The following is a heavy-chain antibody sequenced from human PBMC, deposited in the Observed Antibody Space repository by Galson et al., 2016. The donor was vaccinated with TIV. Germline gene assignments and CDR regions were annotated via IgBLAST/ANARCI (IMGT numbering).Heavy chain of an antibody. V-gene: IGHV1-69*13. D-gene: IGHD4-17*01. CDR1: GGPFTSYA. Sequence: SVKVSCKASGGPFTSYAISWVRQAPGQGLEGMGAIVPMFGISPYAQNFRGKVTITADESTSTAYMELSSLRSQDTAVYYCARGGWSGDPGDYHYYYMDVWGKGTTVTVSS. J-gene: IGHJ6*03. CDR2: IVPMFGIS. CDR3: ARGGWSGDPGDYHYYYMDV.